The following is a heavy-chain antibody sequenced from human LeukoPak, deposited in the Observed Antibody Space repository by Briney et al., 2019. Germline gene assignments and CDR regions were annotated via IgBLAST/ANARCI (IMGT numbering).Heavy chain of an antibody. V-gene: IGHV3-21*01. CDR1: GFTFSSYS. J-gene: IGHJ3*02. CDR3: ARRHDSSSAFDI. CDR2: ISSSSSYI. Sequence: GGSLRLSCAASGFTFSSYSMNWVRQAPGKGLEWVSSISSSSSYICYADSVKGRFTISRDNAKNSLYLQMNSLRAEDTAVYYCARRHDSSSAFDIWGQGTMVTVSS. D-gene: IGHD6-13*01.